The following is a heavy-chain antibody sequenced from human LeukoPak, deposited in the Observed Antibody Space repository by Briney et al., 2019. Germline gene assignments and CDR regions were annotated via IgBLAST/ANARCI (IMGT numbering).Heavy chain of an antibody. CDR3: TRDHCSYINCYEDYYYGMDV. V-gene: IGHV1-2*02. CDR1: GYTFTGCY. Sequence: ASVKVSCKASGYTFTGCYMHWVRQAPGQGLEWMGWINPDTGATDIAQKFQGRVTMTRDTSISAAYMELSRLRSDDTAVYYCTRDHCSYINCYEDYYYGMDVWGQGTTVTVSS. CDR2: INPDTGAT. D-gene: IGHD2-2*01. J-gene: IGHJ6*02.